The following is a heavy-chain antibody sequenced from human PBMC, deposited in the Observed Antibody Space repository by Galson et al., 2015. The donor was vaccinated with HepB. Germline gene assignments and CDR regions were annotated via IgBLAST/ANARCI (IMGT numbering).Heavy chain of an antibody. D-gene: IGHD3-3*01. CDR1: GFTFSNYW. CDR2: INVGGTIT. Sequence: SLRLSCAASGFTFSNYWMNWVRQAPGKGPVWVSHINVGGTITRYADSVKGRFTISRDNAKDTLNLQMDSLRDDDTAIYYCVRSKSGDYWGQGTLVAVSS. J-gene: IGHJ4*02. V-gene: IGHV3-74*01. CDR3: VRSKSGDY.